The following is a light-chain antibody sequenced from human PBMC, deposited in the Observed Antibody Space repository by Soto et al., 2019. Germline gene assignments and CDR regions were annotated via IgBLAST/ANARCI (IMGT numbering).Light chain of an antibody. Sequence: DIQMTHSPSTLSASVGDRVTITCRASQSISSWLAWYQQKPGKAPKLLIYDASSLESGVPSRFSGSGSGTEFTLTISSLQPDDFATYYCQQYNCYSKTFGQGTKVDIK. J-gene: IGKJ1*01. CDR1: QSISSW. CDR2: DAS. V-gene: IGKV1-5*01. CDR3: QQYNCYSKT.